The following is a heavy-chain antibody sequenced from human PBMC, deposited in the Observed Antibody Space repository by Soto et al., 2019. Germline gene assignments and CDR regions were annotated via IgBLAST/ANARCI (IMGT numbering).Heavy chain of an antibody. D-gene: IGHD4-4*01. J-gene: IGHJ4*02. V-gene: IGHV1-8*01. CDR2: MNPKSGNT. CDR3: ARSPSWETTVTPYYFDY. CDR1: RYTFISYD. Sequence: QVQLVQSGAEVKKPGASVKVSCKASRYTFISYDINWVRQATGQGLEWMGWMNPKSGNTGYAQNFQGRVTMTRNTSISIAYMELSSLRSEDTAVYYCARSPSWETTVTPYYFDYWGQGTLVTVSS.